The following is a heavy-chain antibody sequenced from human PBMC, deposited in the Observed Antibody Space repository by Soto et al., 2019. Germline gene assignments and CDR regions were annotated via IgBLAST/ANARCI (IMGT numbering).Heavy chain of an antibody. V-gene: IGHV3-23*01. J-gene: IGHJ5*02. Sequence: LSLCCAASRFTLSNFAMIWVRQTPRRGLEWTPGVRDGGGSTFDAESVKGRVTITRDKAKHTLYVQMSGRRAEDTAVYDWGKEGPTSPYNWFDPWGQGTLVTGSS. CDR2: VRDGGGST. CDR3: GKEGPTSPYNWFDP. D-gene: IGHD2-2*01. CDR1: RFTLSNFA.